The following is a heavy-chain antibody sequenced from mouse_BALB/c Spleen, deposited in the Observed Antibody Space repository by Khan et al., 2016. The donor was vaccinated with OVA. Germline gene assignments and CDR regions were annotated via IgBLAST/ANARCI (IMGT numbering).Heavy chain of an antibody. D-gene: IGHD4-1*01. CDR1: GYTFTNYV. CDR2: INPDNAGT. CDR3: AREASSWDFSFPY. J-gene: IGHJ3*01. Sequence: EVQLQESGPELVEPGASVKMSCKASGYTFTNYVIHWVKQKPGQGLEWIGYINPDNAGTRYNEKFKGKATLTSDIPSTSAYMELLSLTSEDSAVYYCAREASSWDFSFPYWGQGTLVTVSA. V-gene: IGHV1S136*01.